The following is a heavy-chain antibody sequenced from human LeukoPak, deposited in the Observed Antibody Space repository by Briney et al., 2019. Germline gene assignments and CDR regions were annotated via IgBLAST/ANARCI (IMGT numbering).Heavy chain of an antibody. J-gene: IGHJ1*01. V-gene: IGHV3-9*01. CDR3: AKDTSYSSSSGYFQH. D-gene: IGHD6-13*01. Sequence: GGSLRLSCAASGFTFDDYAMHWVRQAPGKDLEWVSGISWNSGSIGYADSVKGRFTISRDNAKNSLYLQMNSLRAEDTALYYCAKDTSYSSSSGYFQHWGQGTLVTVSS. CDR1: GFTFDDYA. CDR2: ISWNSGSI.